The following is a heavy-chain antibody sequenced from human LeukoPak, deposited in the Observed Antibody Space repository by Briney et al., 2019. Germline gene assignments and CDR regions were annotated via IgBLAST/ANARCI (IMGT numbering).Heavy chain of an antibody. Sequence: GGSLRLSCAASGFTFSSYSMNWVRQAPGKGLEWVSYISSSSSIIYYADSVKGRFTISRDNAKNSLYLQMNSLRAEDTAVYYCARWYYYETSGLYYGSFDNWGQGTLVTVSS. J-gene: IGHJ5*02. CDR2: ISSSSSII. D-gene: IGHD3-22*01. CDR1: GFTFSSYS. CDR3: ARWYYYETSGLYYGSFDN. V-gene: IGHV3-48*01.